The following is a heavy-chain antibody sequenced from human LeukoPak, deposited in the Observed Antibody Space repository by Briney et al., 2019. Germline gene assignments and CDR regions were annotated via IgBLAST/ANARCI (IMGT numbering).Heavy chain of an antibody. CDR2: FHNSGTF. CDR3: ARNSYYYGSGSHRVYAFDI. Sequence: SETLSLTCTVSDDSISDYYRGWIRQPPGKGLEWIGYFHNSGTFTYNPSLKSRVTISADTSKNQFSLKLNSLTTADTAVYYCARNSYYYGSGSHRVYAFDIWGQGTMVTVSS. D-gene: IGHD3-10*01. CDR1: DDSISDYY. J-gene: IGHJ3*02. V-gene: IGHV4-59*01.